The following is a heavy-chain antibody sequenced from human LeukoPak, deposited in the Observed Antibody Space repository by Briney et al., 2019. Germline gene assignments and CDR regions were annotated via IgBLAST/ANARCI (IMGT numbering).Heavy chain of an antibody. J-gene: IGHJ3*02. CDR1: GFSLTTSGLG. V-gene: IGHV2-5*02. D-gene: IGHD5-18*01. CDR2: IYWDDDK. Sequence: SGPTLVNPTQTLTLTCTFSGFSLTTSGLGVGWIRQPPGEALEWLALIYWDDDKRYSPSLKSRVSVTKDTSKNQVVLTMTNMDPVDTATYYCARKVEDGYLLPNRNAFDIWGQGTMVIVSS. CDR3: ARKVEDGYLLPNRNAFDI.